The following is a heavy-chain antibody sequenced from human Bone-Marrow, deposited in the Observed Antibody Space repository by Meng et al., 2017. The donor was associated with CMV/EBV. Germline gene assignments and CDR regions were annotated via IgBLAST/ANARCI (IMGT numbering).Heavy chain of an antibody. CDR3: ARENRDGYKNAVTD. V-gene: IGHV4-39*07. Sequence: SGDSSSNSNDFWGWIRQPPGKGLEWIGTVNSMGRTYYKPSLMSRAAISVDTSRNRFFLTLTSVTAADAAVYYCARENRDGYKNAVTDWGQGVLVTVSS. CDR2: VNSMGRT. CDR1: GDSSSNSNDF. J-gene: IGHJ4*02. D-gene: IGHD5-24*01.